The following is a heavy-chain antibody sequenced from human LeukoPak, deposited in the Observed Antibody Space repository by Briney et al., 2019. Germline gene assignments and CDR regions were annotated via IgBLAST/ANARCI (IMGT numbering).Heavy chain of an antibody. CDR3: ARAGDKLLNWFDP. CDR2: IYYSGST. Sequence: KPSETLSLTCTVSGGSISSGDYYWSWIRQPPGKGLEWIGYIYYSGSTYYNPSLKSRITISVDTSNNQFSLKLSSVTAADTAVYYCARAGDKLLNWFDPWGQGTLVNVSP. CDR1: GGSISSGDYY. J-gene: IGHJ5*02. V-gene: IGHV4-30-4*01. D-gene: IGHD1-14*01.